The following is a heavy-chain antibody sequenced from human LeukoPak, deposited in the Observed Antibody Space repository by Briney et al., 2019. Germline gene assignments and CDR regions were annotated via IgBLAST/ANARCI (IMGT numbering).Heavy chain of an antibody. J-gene: IGHJ4*02. D-gene: IGHD4-17*01. CDR1: GFTFSDAW. CDR2: IKSKTAGGTT. CDR3: TTEMYGDYDFNF. V-gene: IGHV3-15*01. Sequence: GGSLRLSCAASGFTFSDAWMNWVRQVPGKGLEWVGRIKSKTAGGTTDFAAPVKDRFTISRDDSKNTLYLQMNSPKTEDTAVYYCTTEMYGDYDFNFWSQGTLVTVST.